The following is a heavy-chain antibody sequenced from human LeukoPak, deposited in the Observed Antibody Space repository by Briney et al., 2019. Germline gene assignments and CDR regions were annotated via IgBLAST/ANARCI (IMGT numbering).Heavy chain of an antibody. D-gene: IGHD3-22*01. Sequence: GGSLRLSCAASGFTVSSNYMSWVRQAPGKGLEWVSVIYSGGSTYYADSVKGRFTISRDNSKNTVHLQMNSLRAEDTAMYYCARRAGDYSHPYDYWGQGTLVTVSS. CDR1: GFTVSSNY. J-gene: IGHJ4*02. CDR3: ARRAGDYSHPYDY. V-gene: IGHV3-53*01. CDR2: IYSGGST.